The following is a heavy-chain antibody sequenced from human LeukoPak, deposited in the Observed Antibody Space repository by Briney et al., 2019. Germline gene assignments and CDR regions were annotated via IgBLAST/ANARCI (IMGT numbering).Heavy chain of an antibody. Sequence: PGGSLRLSCAASGFTFRTYWMHWVRQAPGKGLVWVSRINTDGRSTSYADSVKGRCTVSRDNAKNTVYLQMNNLRAEDTAVYYCARALLPRFGELSLIHYYYYGMDVWGQGTTVTVSS. CDR3: ARALLPRFGELSLIHYYYYGMDV. CDR1: GFTFRTYW. V-gene: IGHV3-74*01. J-gene: IGHJ6*02. D-gene: IGHD3-10*01. CDR2: INTDGRST.